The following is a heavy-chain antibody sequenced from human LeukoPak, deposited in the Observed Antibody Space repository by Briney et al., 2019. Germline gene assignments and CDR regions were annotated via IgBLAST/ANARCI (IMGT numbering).Heavy chain of an antibody. V-gene: IGHV1-69*05. CDR2: IIPIFGTA. CDR3: ARGLLIDRAMGMSQSSWNPWDI. Sequence: SVKVSCKASGGTCSSYAISWVRQAPGQGLEWMGRIIPIFGTANYAQKFQGRVTITTDESTSTAYMELSSLRSEDTAVYYCARGLLIDRAMGMSQSSWNPWDIWGQGTMVTVSS. CDR1: GGTCSSYA. D-gene: IGHD5-18*01. J-gene: IGHJ3*02.